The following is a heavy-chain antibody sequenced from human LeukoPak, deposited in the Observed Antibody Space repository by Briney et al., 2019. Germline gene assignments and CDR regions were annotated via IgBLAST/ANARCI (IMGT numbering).Heavy chain of an antibody. V-gene: IGHV4-34*01. D-gene: IGHD6-6*01. CDR2: INHSGST. CDR1: GGSFSGYH. CDR3: ARTPYSSSFFDY. J-gene: IGHJ4*02. Sequence: SETLSLTCAVYGGSFSGYHWSWIRQPPGKGLEWIGEINHSGSTNYNPSLKSRVTISVDTSKNQFSLKLSSVTAADTAVYYCARTPYSSSFFDYWGQGTLVTVSS.